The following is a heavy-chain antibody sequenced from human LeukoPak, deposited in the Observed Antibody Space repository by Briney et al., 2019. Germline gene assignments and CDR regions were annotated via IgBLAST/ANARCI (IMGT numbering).Heavy chain of an antibody. D-gene: IGHD5-12*01. Sequence: GESLRLSCAASGFTFSSSAMSWVRQAPGKGLEWVSAISGSGGSTYYADSVKGRFTISRDNSKNTLYLQMNSLRAEDTAVYYCAKYASRYSGYDLTEGFDYWGQGTLVTVSS. CDR1: GFTFSSSA. V-gene: IGHV3-23*01. J-gene: IGHJ4*02. CDR3: AKYASRYSGYDLTEGFDY. CDR2: ISGSGGST.